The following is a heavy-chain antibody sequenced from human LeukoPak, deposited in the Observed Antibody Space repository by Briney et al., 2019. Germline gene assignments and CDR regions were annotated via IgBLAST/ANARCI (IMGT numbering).Heavy chain of an antibody. V-gene: IGHV4-34*01. CDR1: GGSFSGYY. CDR2: INHSGST. J-gene: IGHJ4*02. Sequence: PSETLSLTCAVYGGSFSGYYWSWIRQPPGKGLEWIGEINHSGSTNYNPSLKSRVTISVDTSKNQFSLKLSSVTAADTAVYYCARLPTHWGQGTLVTVSS. D-gene: IGHD4-17*01. CDR3: ARLPTH.